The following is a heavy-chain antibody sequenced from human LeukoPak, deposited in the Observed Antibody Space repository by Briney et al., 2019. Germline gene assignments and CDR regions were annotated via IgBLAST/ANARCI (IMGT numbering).Heavy chain of an antibody. Sequence: ASVKVSCKASGGTFSSYTISWVRQAPGQGLEWMGIINPSSGSTSYAQKFQGRVTMTRDTSTSTVYMELSSLRSEDTAVYYCAKKSNFWSGYSDAFDIWGQGTMVTVSS. V-gene: IGHV1-46*03. J-gene: IGHJ3*02. CDR3: AKKSNFWSGYSDAFDI. CDR1: GGTFSSYT. CDR2: INPSSGST. D-gene: IGHD3-3*01.